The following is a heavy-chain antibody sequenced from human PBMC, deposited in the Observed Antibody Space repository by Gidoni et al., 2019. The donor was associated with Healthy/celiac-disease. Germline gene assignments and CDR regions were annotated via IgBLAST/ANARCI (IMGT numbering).Heavy chain of an antibody. J-gene: IGHJ5*02. CDR2: IYPGDSDT. CDR3: ARGYCSGGSCRGFDP. Sequence: EVQLVQSGAEVKKPGESLKISLKGSGYSFTSYWIGWVLQMSGKGLEWMWIIYPGDSDTRYSPSFQGQVTISADKSISTAYLQWSSLKASDTAMYYCARGYCSGGSCRGFDPWGQGTLVTVSS. V-gene: IGHV5-51*01. D-gene: IGHD2-15*01. CDR1: GYSFTSYW.